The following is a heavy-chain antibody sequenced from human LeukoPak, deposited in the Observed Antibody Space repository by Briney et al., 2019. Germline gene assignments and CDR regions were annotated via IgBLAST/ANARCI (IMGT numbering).Heavy chain of an antibody. CDR1: GVSISTHY. CDR3: ARGLNYYYYMDV. J-gene: IGHJ6*03. CDR2: IYYTGST. D-gene: IGHD5/OR15-5a*01. Sequence: SETLSLTCTVSGVSISTHYWSWIRQPPGKGLEWIGNIYYTGSTNYNPSLKSRVTISVDMSKNQFSLKLSSVTAADTAVYYCARGLNYYYYMDVWGRGTSVTISS. V-gene: IGHV4-59*11.